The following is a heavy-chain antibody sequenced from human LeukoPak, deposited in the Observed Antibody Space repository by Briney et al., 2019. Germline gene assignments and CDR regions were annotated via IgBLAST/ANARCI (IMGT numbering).Heavy chain of an antibody. CDR2: ISGSGGRT. D-gene: IGHD3-10*01. J-gene: IGHJ4*02. CDR1: GFTFNSYA. V-gene: IGHV3-23*01. CDR3: AKDRYYGSGSYYKPYYFDS. Sequence: PGGSLRLSCAASGFTFNSYAMTWVRQAAGKGLEWVSGISGSGGRTYYADSVKGRFTISRDNSKNTLYLQMNSLRAEDTAVYYCAKDRYYGSGSYYKPYYFDSWGPGTLVTVSS.